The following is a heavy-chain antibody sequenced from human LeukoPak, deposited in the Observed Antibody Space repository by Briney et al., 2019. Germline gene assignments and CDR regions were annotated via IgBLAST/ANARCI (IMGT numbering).Heavy chain of an antibody. V-gene: IGHV5-51*01. CDR2: IYPGDSDT. CDR1: GSRFTSYW. CDR3: ARRDIVVVPAAGGAFDI. Sequence: HGEPLEISWQGSGSRFTSYWIGWVRQLPGKGLEWMGIIYPGDSDTRYSPSFQGQVTISADKSISTAYLQWSSLKASDTAMYYCARRDIVVVPAAGGAFDIWGQGTMVTVSS. J-gene: IGHJ3*02. D-gene: IGHD2-2*01.